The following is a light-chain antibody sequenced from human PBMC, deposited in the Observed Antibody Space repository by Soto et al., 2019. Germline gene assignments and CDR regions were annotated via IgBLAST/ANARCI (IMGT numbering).Light chain of an antibody. V-gene: IGKV1-39*01. CDR3: QQRYTTPVYY. CDR1: QNIIFY. J-gene: IGKJ2*01. Sequence: DFQMTQAPSALSASVGDRVTMTCRASQNIIFYLNWYQHTPGKAPKLLIYAASNLQSGVPSRFSGSGSGTDFTLTISSLQPEDFATYFCQQRYTTPVYYFGQGTKVDIK. CDR2: AAS.